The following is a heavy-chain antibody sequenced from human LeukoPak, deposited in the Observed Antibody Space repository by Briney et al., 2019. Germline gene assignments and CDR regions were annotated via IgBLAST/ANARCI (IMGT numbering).Heavy chain of an antibody. CDR3: APLAPYNWFDP. V-gene: IGHV1-69*05. Sequence: SVTVSFKSSRGTFSSYAISWVRQATGQGLEWMGGIMPIFGTANYAQKFQGRVTITTDESTSTAYMELSSLRSEDTAVYYCAPLAPYNWFDPWGQGTLVTVSS. CDR2: IMPIFGTA. J-gene: IGHJ5*02. CDR1: RGTFSSYA.